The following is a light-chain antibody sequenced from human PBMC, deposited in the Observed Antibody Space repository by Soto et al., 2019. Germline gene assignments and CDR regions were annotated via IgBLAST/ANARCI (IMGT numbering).Light chain of an antibody. CDR1: QSVSSNY. V-gene: IGKV3-20*01. Sequence: EVVLTQSPGTLSLSPGERATLSCRASQSVSSNYLAWYQQKPGQAPRLLIYGTSSRATSIPDRFSGSGSGTDFTLTISRLEPEDSAVYYCQQCGSSPAITFGGGTKVEIK. CDR2: GTS. CDR3: QQCGSSPAIT. J-gene: IGKJ4*01.